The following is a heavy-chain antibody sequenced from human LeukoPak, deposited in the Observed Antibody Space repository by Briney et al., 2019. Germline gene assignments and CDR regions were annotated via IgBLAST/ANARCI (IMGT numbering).Heavy chain of an antibody. Sequence: SQTLSLTCAVYGGSFSGYYWSWIRQPPGKGLEWIGEINHSGSTNYHPSLKSRVTISVDTSKTQFSLKLSSVTAADTAVYYCARARARGSGSLYYYYGMDVWGQGTTVTVSS. CDR2: INHSGST. CDR3: ARARARGSGSLYYYYGMDV. V-gene: IGHV4-34*01. CDR1: GGSFSGYY. J-gene: IGHJ6*02. D-gene: IGHD6-19*01.